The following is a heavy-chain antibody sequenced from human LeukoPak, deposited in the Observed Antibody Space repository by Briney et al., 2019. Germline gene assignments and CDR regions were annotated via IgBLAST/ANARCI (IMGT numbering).Heavy chain of an antibody. Sequence: GGSLRLSCAASGFTFSSYSMNWVRQAPGKGLEWVSSISSSSSYIYYADSVKGRFTISRDNAKNSLYLQMNSLRAEDTAVYYCAKVWSSNYVFDYWGQGTLVTDSS. CDR3: AKVWSSNYVFDY. CDR1: GFTFSSYS. V-gene: IGHV3-21*01. J-gene: IGHJ4*02. D-gene: IGHD4-11*01. CDR2: ISSSSSYI.